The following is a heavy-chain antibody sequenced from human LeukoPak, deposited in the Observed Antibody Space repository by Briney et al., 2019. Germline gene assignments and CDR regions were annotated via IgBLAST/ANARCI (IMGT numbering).Heavy chain of an antibody. D-gene: IGHD3-10*01. CDR3: AREMFVVRGVENFQN. CDR1: GGSISNGGYY. J-gene: IGHJ1*01. Sequence: SQTLSLTCTVSGGSISNGGYYWSWIRQHPGKGLEWIGYIYDSGTTYYNPALQSRLTISVDTSDNQFSLKLRSLTAADTAVYYCAREMFVVRGVENFQNWGQGTLVTVSS. V-gene: IGHV4-31*03. CDR2: IYDSGTT.